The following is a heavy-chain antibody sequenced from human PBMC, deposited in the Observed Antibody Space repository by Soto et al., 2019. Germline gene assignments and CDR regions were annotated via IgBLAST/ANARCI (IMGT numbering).Heavy chain of an antibody. CDR3: ARDGVLFGQVLFFDY. D-gene: IGHD1-1*01. CDR1: GGTFSSYA. CDR2: IIPIFGTA. V-gene: IGHV1-69*12. Sequence: QVQLVQSGAEVKKPGSSVKVSCKASGGTFSSYAISWVRQAPGQGLEWMGGIIPIFGTANYAQKFQGRVTITADESTRTAYMELSSLRSEDTAVYYCARDGVLFGQVLFFDYWGQGTLVTVSS. J-gene: IGHJ4*02.